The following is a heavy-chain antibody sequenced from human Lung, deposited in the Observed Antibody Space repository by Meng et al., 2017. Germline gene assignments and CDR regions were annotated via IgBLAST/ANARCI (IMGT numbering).Heavy chain of an antibody. J-gene: IGHJ5*02. D-gene: IGHD6-19*01. CDR3: VRSSGWVRTGFDP. V-gene: IGHV4-39*01. CDR1: GDSISSNSYY. Sequence: QLQLQESGPGLVKPSETLSLTCTVSGDSISSNSYYWGWIRQPPGKGLEYIGSIYYSGNTYYNPSLRSRVTISVDTSKNQFSLSLGSVTATDTAVYYCVRSSGWVRTGFDPWGQGTLVTVSS. CDR2: IYYSGNT.